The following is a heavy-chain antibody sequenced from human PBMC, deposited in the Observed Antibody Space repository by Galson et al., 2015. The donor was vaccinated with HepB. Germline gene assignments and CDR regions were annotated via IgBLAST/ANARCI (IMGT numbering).Heavy chain of an antibody. CDR3: ASRGFDGSLDN. Sequence: SLRLSCAASGFTFSETYMTWIRQAPGKGLEWISYITSSDGLSYYADSMEGRFTISRDNAKNSVYLQINSLRAEDTAVYYCASRGFDGSLDNWGQGTLVTVSS. J-gene: IGHJ4*02. V-gene: IGHV3-11*01. D-gene: IGHD3-9*01. CDR2: ITSSDGLS. CDR1: GFTFSETY.